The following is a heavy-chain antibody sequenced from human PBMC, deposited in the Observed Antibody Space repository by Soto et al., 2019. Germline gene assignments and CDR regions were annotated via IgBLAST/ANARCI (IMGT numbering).Heavy chain of an antibody. CDR1: GGSISRYY. CDR2: IYYSGST. CDR3: ARENAVSGDWFDP. Sequence: QVQLQESGPGLVKPSETLSLTCTVSGGSISRYYWSWIRQPPGKGLEWIGYIYYSGSTNYSPSLKSRVTITVDTSKNQVSLKLSSVTAAYTAVYYCARENAVSGDWFDPWGQGTLVTVSS. J-gene: IGHJ5*02. D-gene: IGHD2-8*01. V-gene: IGHV4-59*13.